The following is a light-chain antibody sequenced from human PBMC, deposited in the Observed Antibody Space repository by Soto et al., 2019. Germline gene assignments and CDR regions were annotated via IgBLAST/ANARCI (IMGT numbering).Light chain of an antibody. CDR3: QQSYSTPDT. V-gene: IGKV1-39*01. CDR2: AAS. Sequence: DIQMTQSPSSLSASVGDRVTITCRASQSISSYLNWYQQKPGKAPKLRIYAASSLQSGVPSRFSGSGSGTDFTLTISSLQPEDFATYYCQQSYSTPDTFGQGTKVEIK. J-gene: IGKJ1*01. CDR1: QSISSY.